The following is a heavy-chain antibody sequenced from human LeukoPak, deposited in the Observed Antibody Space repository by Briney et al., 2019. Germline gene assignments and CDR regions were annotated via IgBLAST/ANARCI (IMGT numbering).Heavy chain of an antibody. J-gene: IGHJ3*02. V-gene: IGHV3-15*01. D-gene: IGHD5-12*01. CDR1: GFTFINAW. CDR3: ATGTDIVPTITDVCDI. CDR2: IKSKTDGGTT. Sequence: PGGSLRLSCAASGFTFINAWMTWVRQAPGKGLEWVGRIKSKTDGGTTDYAATVKVRFTISRDDSKNTLYLQMNSLKTEATAVYYCATGTDIVPTITDVCDIWGQGKMVTVSS.